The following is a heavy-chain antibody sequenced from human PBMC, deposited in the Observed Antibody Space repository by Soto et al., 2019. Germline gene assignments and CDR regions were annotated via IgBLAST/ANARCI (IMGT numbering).Heavy chain of an antibody. J-gene: IGHJ6*01. CDR3: VRHGIDYLHGLVDA. CDR2: VYYTGNT. Sequence: QVQLQQSGPRLVKPSETLSLTCTVSSGPDRSHNWGWIRQPPGRGLEWIGYVYYTGNTAYNPSLRSRVSISAHTCTNDIFLTLNSVTAAETAVYYCVRHGIDYLHGLVDACGQGATVSASS. V-gene: IGHV4-59*08. CDR1: SGPDRSHN. D-gene: IGHD4-17*01.